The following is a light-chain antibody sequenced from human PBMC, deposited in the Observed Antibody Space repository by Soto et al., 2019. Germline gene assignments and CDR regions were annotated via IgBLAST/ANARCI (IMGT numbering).Light chain of an antibody. CDR3: IKTLQTPFT. Sequence: DIVVTESALSLPVTPGERASISCRSSQSLLHINGYNYLDWYLQKPGQSPQILIYLDSSRASGVPDRLSGSGSGTDFTLKISRVEAEDFGVYYCIKTLQTPFTCGGGAKVDIK. CDR2: LDS. CDR1: QSLLHINGYNY. J-gene: IGKJ4*01. V-gene: IGKV2-28*01.